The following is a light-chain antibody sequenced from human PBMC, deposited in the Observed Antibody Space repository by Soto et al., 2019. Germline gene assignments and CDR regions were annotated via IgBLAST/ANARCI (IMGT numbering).Light chain of an antibody. CDR1: QSVSSY. V-gene: IGKV3-11*01. CDR2: DAS. J-gene: IGKJ3*01. Sequence: EIVLTQSPATLSLSPGERATLSSRASQSVSSYLAWYQQKPGQAPRLLIYDASNRATGIPARFSGSGSGTDFTLTISSLEPEDVAVYYCQQRSNWPPIFTFGPGTKVDIK. CDR3: QQRSNWPPIFT.